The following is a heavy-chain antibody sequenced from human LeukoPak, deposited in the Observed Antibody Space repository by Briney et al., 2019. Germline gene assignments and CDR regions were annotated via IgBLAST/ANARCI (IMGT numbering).Heavy chain of an antibody. J-gene: IGHJ6*03. CDR1: GFTFSDYY. CDR2: ISNSSDSI. Sequence: GGSLRLSCAASGFTFSDYYVSWIRQAPGKGLEWVSYISNSSDSIYYADSVEGRFTISRDNAKNSLYLQMNSLRAEDTAVYYCAREGRRPPYYYYYMDVWGKGTTVTISS. CDR3: AREGRRPPYYYYYMDV. V-gene: IGHV3-11*01.